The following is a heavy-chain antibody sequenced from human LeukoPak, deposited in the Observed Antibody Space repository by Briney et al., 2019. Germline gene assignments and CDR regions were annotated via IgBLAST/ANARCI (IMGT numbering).Heavy chain of an antibody. CDR1: GYTFTNYG. CDR2: ISTYNGNS. V-gene: IGHV1-18*01. Sequence: ASVTVSCKASGYTFTNYGISWVRQAPGQGLEWMGWISTYNGNSNYAQKLQDRVTMTTDTSTTTAYMDLRSLRSDDTAVYYCARAGGWAREDYKGDAFDIWGQGTMVTVSS. D-gene: IGHD6-19*01. J-gene: IGHJ3*02. CDR3: ARAGGWAREDYKGDAFDI.